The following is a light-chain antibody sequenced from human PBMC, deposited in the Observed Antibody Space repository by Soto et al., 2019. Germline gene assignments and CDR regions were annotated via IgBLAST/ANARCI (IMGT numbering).Light chain of an antibody. CDR2: VAS. V-gene: IGKV3-20*01. J-gene: IGKJ2*01. CDR3: HRYSSSPST. Sequence: EIVVTTSPGTLSLSPGERATLSCRASQRVSSRYLACYQQKPGQAPRLLIYVASCRATGIPDRFSGSGSGTDFTLTISRLEPEDVAMYSCHRYSSSPSTFGQGTKREIK. CDR1: QRVSSRY.